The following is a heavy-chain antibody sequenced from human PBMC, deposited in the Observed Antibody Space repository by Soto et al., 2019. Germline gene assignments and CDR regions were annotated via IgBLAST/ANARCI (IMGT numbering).Heavy chain of an antibody. V-gene: IGHV4-31*03. CDR2: IYYSGST. D-gene: IGHD2-21*01. J-gene: IGHJ4*02. Sequence: PWETLSLTCTVSGGSISSGGYYCSWIRQHPGKGLEWIGYIYYSGSTYYNPSLKSRVTISVDTSKNQFSLKLSSVTAADTAVYYCAREVIQAPMFDYWGQGTLVTVSS. CDR1: GGSISSGGYY. CDR3: AREVIQAPMFDY.